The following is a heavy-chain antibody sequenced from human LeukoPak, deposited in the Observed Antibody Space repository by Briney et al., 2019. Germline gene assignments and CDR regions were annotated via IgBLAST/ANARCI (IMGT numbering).Heavy chain of an antibody. CDR3: AKVRVSGSYFDY. D-gene: IGHD1-26*01. V-gene: IGHV3-7*03. CDR1: GFTFSSYW. CDR2: IKQDGSEK. Sequence: HPGGSLRLSCAASGFTFSSYWMSWVRQAPGKGLEWVANIKQDGSEKYYVDSVKGRFTISRDNAKNTLYLQMNSLRAEDTAVYYCAKVRVSGSYFDYWGQGTLVTVSS. J-gene: IGHJ4*02.